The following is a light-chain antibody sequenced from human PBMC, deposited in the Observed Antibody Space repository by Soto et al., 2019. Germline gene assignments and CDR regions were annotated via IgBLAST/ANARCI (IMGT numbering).Light chain of an antibody. CDR3: CSYAGSYLWV. Sequence: QSALTQPRSLSGSPGQSVTISCTGTSGDVGAYNHVAWYRQRAGGAPELMIYDVTKRPSGVPDRFSGSKSGNTAFLTISGLHSEDEADYYCCSYAGSYLWVFGGGTKLTVL. J-gene: IGLJ3*02. CDR2: DVT. CDR1: SGDVGAYNH. V-gene: IGLV2-11*01.